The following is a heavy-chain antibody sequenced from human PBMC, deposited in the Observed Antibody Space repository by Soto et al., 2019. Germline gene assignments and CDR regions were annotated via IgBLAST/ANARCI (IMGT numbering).Heavy chain of an antibody. CDR1: GFTFRNYD. CDR2: ISAAGDP. CDR3: ARTDRDFYGLDV. V-gene: IGHV3-13*05. Sequence: EVQLVESGGGLVQPGGSLRLSCEASGFTFRNYDMHWVRQGTGKGLEWVSGISAAGDPDYADSVEGRFTISRENAQNSFFLQMNSLRVCDTAVYYCARTDRDFYGLDVWVQWTTVIVSS. J-gene: IGHJ6*02.